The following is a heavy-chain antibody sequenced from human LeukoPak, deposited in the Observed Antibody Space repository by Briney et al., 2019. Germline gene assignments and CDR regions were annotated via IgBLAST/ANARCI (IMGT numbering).Heavy chain of an antibody. J-gene: IGHJ4*02. CDR1: GFTFSSYA. CDR3: AKDPLVQLERAGARFFDY. Sequence: GGSLRLSCAASGFTFSSYAMSWVRQAPGKGLEWVSAISGSGGSTYYADSVKGRFTISRDNSKNTPYLQMNSLRAEDTAVYYCAKDPLVQLERAGARFFDYWGQGTLVTVSS. CDR2: ISGSGGST. D-gene: IGHD1-1*01. V-gene: IGHV3-23*01.